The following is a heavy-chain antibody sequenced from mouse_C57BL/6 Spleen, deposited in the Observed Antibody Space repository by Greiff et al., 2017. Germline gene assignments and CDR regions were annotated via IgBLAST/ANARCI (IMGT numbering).Heavy chain of an antibody. CDR3: ARCSYDYAMDY. CDR1: GYTFTSYW. V-gene: IGHV1-55*01. D-gene: IGHD1-1*01. J-gene: IGHJ4*01. Sequence: VKLQQPGAELVKPGASVKMSCKASGYTFTSYWITWVKQRPGQGLEWIGGIYPGSGSTNYNEKFKSKATLTVDTSSSTAYMQLSSLTSEDSAVYYCARCSYDYAMDYWGQGTSVTVSS. CDR2: IYPGSGST.